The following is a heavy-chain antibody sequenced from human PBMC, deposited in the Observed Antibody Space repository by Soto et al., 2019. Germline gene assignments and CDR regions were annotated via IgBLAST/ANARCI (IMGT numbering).Heavy chain of an antibody. D-gene: IGHD6-13*01. Sequence: SVKVSCKASGGTLSTLAISWGRQAPGQGLEWMGGIIPVFGPPQYAQKLQGRVTITADASTNTAYMELSSRTSTDTAVYYCGGGGSWSKVDTWGQRTLVTVSS. J-gene: IGHJ5*02. CDR3: GGGGSWSKVDT. CDR2: IIPVFGPP. CDR1: GGTLSTLA. V-gene: IGHV1-69*13.